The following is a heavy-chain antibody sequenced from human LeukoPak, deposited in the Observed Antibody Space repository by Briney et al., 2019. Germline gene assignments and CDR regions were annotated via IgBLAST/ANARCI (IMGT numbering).Heavy chain of an antibody. J-gene: IGHJ5*02. D-gene: IGHD3-10*01. CDR3: ARGGLRTFDP. V-gene: IGHV1-8*02. CDR2: INPNSGNT. CDR1: GYTFTGYY. Sequence: GASVKVSCKASGYTFTGYYMHWVRQAPGQGLEWMGWINPNSGNTGYAQKFQGRVTMTRNTSISTAYMELSSLRSEDTAVYYCARGGLRTFDPWGQGALVTVSS.